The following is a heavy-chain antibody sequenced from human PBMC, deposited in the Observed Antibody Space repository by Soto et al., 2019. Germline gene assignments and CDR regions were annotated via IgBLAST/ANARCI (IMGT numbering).Heavy chain of an antibody. CDR1: GYSFNNYW. Sequence: GESLKISCKGSGYSFNNYWIGWVRQMPGKGLEWMGIIYPGDSDTRYSPSFQGQVTISADKSISTAYLQWSSLKASDTAMYYCVRRSTVTMTDYWGQGTLVTVSS. D-gene: IGHD4-17*01. CDR3: VRRSTVTMTDY. CDR2: IYPGDSDT. J-gene: IGHJ4*02. V-gene: IGHV5-51*01.